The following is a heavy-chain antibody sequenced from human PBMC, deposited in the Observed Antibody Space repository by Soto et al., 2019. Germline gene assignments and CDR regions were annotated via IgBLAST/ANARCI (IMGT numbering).Heavy chain of an antibody. CDR1: GGSFSGYH. CDR3: ARAYDFWSGYYFGSYYYYGMDV. D-gene: IGHD3-3*01. V-gene: IGHV4-34*01. Sequence: LSLTCAVYGGSFSGYHWSWIRQPPGKGLEWIGEINHSGSTNYNPSLKSRVTISVDTSKNQFSLKLSSVTAADTAVYYCARAYDFWSGYYFGSYYYYGMDVWGQGTTVTVSS. CDR2: INHSGST. J-gene: IGHJ6*02.